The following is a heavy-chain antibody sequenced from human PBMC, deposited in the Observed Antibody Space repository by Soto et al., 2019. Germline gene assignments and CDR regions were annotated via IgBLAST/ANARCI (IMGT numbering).Heavy chain of an antibody. D-gene: IGHD4-17*01. CDR3: ARADYGTFDN. V-gene: IGHV3-64*07. CDR1: GFIFRNYN. Sequence: EVPLLESGGGLVQPGGSLRLSCSASGFIFRNYNMHWVRQAPGKGLEYVSGISSNGGSTFYADSVKGRFSISRDNSKNTLHLQMGSLRPEDMGTYYCARADYGTFDNWGQGTVVAVSS. J-gene: IGHJ4*02. CDR2: ISSNGGST.